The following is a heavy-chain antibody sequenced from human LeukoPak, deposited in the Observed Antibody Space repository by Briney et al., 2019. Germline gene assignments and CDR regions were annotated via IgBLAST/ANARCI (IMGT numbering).Heavy chain of an antibody. CDR3: ARGMYGSGSYNLFDY. CDR2: ISATTIYI. Sequence: GGSLRLSCAASGITFSSFSMGWVRQAPGKGLEWVSSISATTIYIYYADSVKGRFTISRDNAKNSLYLQMNSLGAEDTAVYYCARGMYGSGSYNLFDYWGQGTLVTVSS. V-gene: IGHV3-21*01. D-gene: IGHD3-10*01. J-gene: IGHJ4*02. CDR1: GITFSSFS.